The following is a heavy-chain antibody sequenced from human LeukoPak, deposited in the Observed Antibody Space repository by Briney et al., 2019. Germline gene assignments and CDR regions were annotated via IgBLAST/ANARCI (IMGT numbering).Heavy chain of an antibody. D-gene: IGHD3-10*01. V-gene: IGHV1-69*04. Sequence: SVKVSCKASGGTFSSYAISWVRQAPGQGLEWMGRIIPILGIANYAQKFQGRVTITADKSTSTAYMELSSLRSEDTAVYYCARDAMVRGVSAYYYYGMDVWGQGTTVTVSS. CDR3: ARDAMVRGVSAYYYYGMDV. CDR1: GGTFSSYA. CDR2: IIPILGIA. J-gene: IGHJ6*02.